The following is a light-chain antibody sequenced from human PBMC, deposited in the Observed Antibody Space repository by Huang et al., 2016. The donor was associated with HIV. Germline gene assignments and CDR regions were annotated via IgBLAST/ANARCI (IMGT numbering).Light chain of an antibody. Sequence: DIVMTQSPDSLAVSLGERATINCKSSPHVGSSLAWYQQKPGQSPKLLIYWASTRESGVPDRFSGSGSGTDFTLTISSLQAADVAVYYCQQHYNTPWT. CDR1: PHVGSS. CDR3: QQHYNTPWT. CDR2: WAS. V-gene: IGKV4-1*01. J-gene: IGKJ1*01.